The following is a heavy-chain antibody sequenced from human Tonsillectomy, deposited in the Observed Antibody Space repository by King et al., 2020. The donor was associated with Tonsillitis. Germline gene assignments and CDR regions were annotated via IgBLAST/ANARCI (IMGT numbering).Heavy chain of an antibody. Sequence: QLVQSGAEVKKPGESLKISCKGSGYSFTSYWIGWVRQMPGKGLEWMGIIYPGDSDTRYSPSFQGQVTISADKSISTAYLQWSSLKATDTAIYYCARQMPTVTTTDYYYGMDVWGQGTTVTVSS. J-gene: IGHJ6*02. CDR3: ARQMPTVTTTDYYYGMDV. CDR2: IYPGDSDT. CDR1: GYSFTSYW. V-gene: IGHV5-51*01. D-gene: IGHD4-17*01.